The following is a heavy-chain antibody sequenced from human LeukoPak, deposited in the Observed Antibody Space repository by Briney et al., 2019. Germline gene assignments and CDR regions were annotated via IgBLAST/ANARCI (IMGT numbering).Heavy chain of an antibody. V-gene: IGHV4-4*07. J-gene: IGHJ3*02. CDR3: ASSEYRPGTTDAFDI. Sequence: SETLSLTCTVSGGSISIYYWSWIRQPAGKGLEWIGRIYTSGSTNYNPSLKSRVTMSVDTSKNQFSLKLSSVTAADTAVYYCASSEYRPGTTDAFDIWGQGTMVTVSS. CDR1: GGSISIYY. D-gene: IGHD1-1*01. CDR2: IYTSGST.